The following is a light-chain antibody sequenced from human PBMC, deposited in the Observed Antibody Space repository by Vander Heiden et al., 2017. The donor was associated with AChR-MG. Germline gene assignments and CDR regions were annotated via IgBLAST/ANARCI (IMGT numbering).Light chain of an antibody. CDR2: EDT. Sequence: QSALTQPASVSGSPGQSITISCTGTSHDVGSYSLVSWYQQYPGKAPKLMIHEDTERPSGVSNRFSGSKSGNTASLTISGLQAEDEAEDYCCSFAGSGTVVFGGGTKLTVL. CDR3: CSFAGSGTVV. V-gene: IGLV2-23*01. J-gene: IGLJ2*01. CDR1: SHDVGSYSL.